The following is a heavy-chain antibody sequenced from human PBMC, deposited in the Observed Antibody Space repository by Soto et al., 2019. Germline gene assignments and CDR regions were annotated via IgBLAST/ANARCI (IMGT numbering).Heavy chain of an antibody. D-gene: IGHD2-8*02. V-gene: IGHV3-30*18. CDR2: ISYDGSNK. CDR1: GFTFSSYG. Sequence: PGGSLRLSCAASGFTFSSYGMHWVRQAPGKGLEWVAVISYDGSNKYYADSVKGRFTISRDNSKNTLYLQMNSLRAEDTAVYYCAKDPLSGVVYASYFYYWGQGTLVTVSS. CDR3: AKDPLSGVVYASYFYY. J-gene: IGHJ4*02.